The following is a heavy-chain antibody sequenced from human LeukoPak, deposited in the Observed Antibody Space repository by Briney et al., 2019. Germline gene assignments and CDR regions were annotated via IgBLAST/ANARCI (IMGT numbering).Heavy chain of an antibody. CDR3: ARLYYDILTGYYYFDY. J-gene: IGHJ4*02. CDR1: GFSLSTSGVG. Sequence: SGPTLVKPTQTLTLTCTFSGFSLSTSGVGVGWIRQPPGKALEWLALIYWDDDKRYSPSQKSRLTITKDTSKNQVVLTMTNMDPVDTATYYCARLYYDILTGYYYFDYWGQGTLVTVSS. CDR2: IYWDDDK. V-gene: IGHV2-5*02. D-gene: IGHD3-9*01.